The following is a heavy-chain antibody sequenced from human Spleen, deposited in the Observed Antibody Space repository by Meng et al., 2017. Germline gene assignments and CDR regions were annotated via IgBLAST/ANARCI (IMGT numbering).Heavy chain of an antibody. V-gene: IGHV4-38-2*02. CDR2: IYHSGST. D-gene: IGHD5-18*01. Sequence: SETLSLTCTVSGYSISSGYYWGWIRQPPGKGLEWIGSIYHSGSTYYNPSLKSRVTISVDTSKNQFSLKLSSVTAADTAVYYCASSVGTTWIQLWSPRGDFYADAFDIWGQGTMVTVSS. J-gene: IGHJ3*02. CDR1: GYSISSGYY. CDR3: ASSVGTTWIQLWSPRGDFYADAFDI.